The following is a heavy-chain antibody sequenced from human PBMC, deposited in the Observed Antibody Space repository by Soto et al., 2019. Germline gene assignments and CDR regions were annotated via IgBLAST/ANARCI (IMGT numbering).Heavy chain of an antibody. V-gene: IGHV1-18*01. J-gene: IGHJ5*02. CDR3: ARDLGYCSGGSCYSRFDP. CDR2: ISAYNGNT. Sequence: QVQLVQSGAEVKKPGASVKVSCKASGYTFTSYGISWVRQAPGQGLEWMGWISAYNGNTNYAQKLQGRVTMTTDTSTSTAYSELRSLRSDDTAVYYCARDLGYCSGGSCYSRFDPWGQGTLVTVSS. D-gene: IGHD2-15*01. CDR1: GYTFTSYG.